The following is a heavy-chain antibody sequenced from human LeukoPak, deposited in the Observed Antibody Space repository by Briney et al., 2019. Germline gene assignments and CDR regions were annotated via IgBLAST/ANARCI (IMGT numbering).Heavy chain of an antibody. V-gene: IGHV1-24*01. Sequence: GASVKVSCMVSGDTLTALSMHWVRQAPGKGLEWMGGFHPEDGETIYAQKFQGRVTMTRDTSISTAYMELSRLRSDDTAVYYCARDLEGYSPDAFDIWGQGTMVTVSS. CDR2: FHPEDGET. CDR3: ARDLEGYSPDAFDI. D-gene: IGHD5-24*01. J-gene: IGHJ3*02. CDR1: GDTLTALS.